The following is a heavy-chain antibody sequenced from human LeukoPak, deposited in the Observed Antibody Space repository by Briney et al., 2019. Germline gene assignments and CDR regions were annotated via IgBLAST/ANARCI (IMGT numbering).Heavy chain of an antibody. CDR1: GGSIYSTRYY. Sequence: PSVTLSLTCTVSGGSIYSTRYYWGWIRQPPGKGLEWIGCIYYSGNSYYNPSLKSRVTISVDASKSQFSLKLTSVTAADTAVYSCATGSVTTRYYYFFHMDVWGKGTSVTVS. V-gene: IGHV4-39*01. CDR3: ATGSVTTRYYYFFHMDV. CDR2: IYYSGNS. J-gene: IGHJ6*03. D-gene: IGHD4-17*01.